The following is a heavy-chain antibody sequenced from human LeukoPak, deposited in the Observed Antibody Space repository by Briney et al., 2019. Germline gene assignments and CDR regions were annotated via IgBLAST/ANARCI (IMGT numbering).Heavy chain of an antibody. CDR1: GFTFSSFA. D-gene: IGHD6-19*01. CDR3: AKDTPLTTYTSGWSSNSFDY. J-gene: IGHJ4*02. V-gene: IGHV3-23*01. Sequence: PGGSLRLSCTVSGFTFSSFAMSWVRQAPGKGLEWVSTITGGCGAKYYADSVKGRFTISRDNSKDTLYLQMHSLRAEDTAVYFCAKDTPLTTYTSGWSSNSFDYWGQGTLVAVSS. CDR2: ITGGCGAK.